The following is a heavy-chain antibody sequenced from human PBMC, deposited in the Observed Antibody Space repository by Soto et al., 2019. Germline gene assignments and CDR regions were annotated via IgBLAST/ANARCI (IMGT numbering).Heavy chain of an antibody. CDR2: IYYSGST. CDR3: ARGRRYTSSWFWFDP. Sequence: QVQLQESGPGLVKSSQTLSLTCTVSGGSISSANYNWGWIRQHPGKGLEWIGYIYYSGSTYYNPSLKSRLAISLDTSKNQFSLNLSSVTAADTAVYYCARGRRYTSSWFWFDPWGQGTLVTVSP. D-gene: IGHD6-13*01. J-gene: IGHJ5*02. CDR1: GGSISSANYN. V-gene: IGHV4-31*03.